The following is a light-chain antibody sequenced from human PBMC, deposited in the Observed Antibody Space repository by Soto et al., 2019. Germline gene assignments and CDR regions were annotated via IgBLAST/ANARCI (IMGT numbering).Light chain of an antibody. Sequence: SYELTQPPSVSVSPGQTARIACSGDVLAKKYGRWFQQKPGQAPVLVIYKDSERPSGIPERFSGSSSGTTVTLTISGAQVEDEADYYCYSAADNNLGVFGTGTKVTVL. CDR1: VLAKKY. V-gene: IGLV3-27*01. J-gene: IGLJ1*01. CDR2: KDS. CDR3: YSAADNNLGV.